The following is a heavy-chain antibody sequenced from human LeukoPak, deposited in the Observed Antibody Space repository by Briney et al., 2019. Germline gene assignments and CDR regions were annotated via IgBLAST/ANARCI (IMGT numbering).Heavy chain of an antibody. V-gene: IGHV4-61*08. J-gene: IGHJ5*02. Sequence: SETLSLTCTVSGGSISSGGYYWSWIRQHPGKGLEWIGYIYYIGNTYYNPSLKSRVTISVDTSKNQFSLKLSSVTSADTAVYYCARVGYNWNDVGPFDPWGQGTLVTVSS. CDR2: IYYIGNT. CDR1: GGSISSGGYY. D-gene: IGHD1-20*01. CDR3: ARVGYNWNDVGPFDP.